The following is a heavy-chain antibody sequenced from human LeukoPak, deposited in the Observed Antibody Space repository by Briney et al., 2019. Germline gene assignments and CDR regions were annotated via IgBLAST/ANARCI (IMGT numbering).Heavy chain of an antibody. CDR1: VGSISSSSYY. CDR3: ARAAYSGSSKGAFDI. V-gene: IGHV4-39*07. D-gene: IGHD1-26*01. J-gene: IGHJ3*02. Sequence: SETLSLTCAVSVGSISSSSYYWGWIRQPPGKGLEWIGSIYYSGSTYYNPSLKSRVTISVDPSKNQFSLKLSSVTAADTAVYYCARAAYSGSSKGAFDIWGQGTMVSVSS. CDR2: IYYSGST.